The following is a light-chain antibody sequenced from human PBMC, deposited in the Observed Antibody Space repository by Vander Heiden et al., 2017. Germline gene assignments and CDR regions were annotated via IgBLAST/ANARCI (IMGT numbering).Light chain of an antibody. CDR2: EVS. V-gene: IGLV2-23*02. CDR3: CSYAGSLYV. CDR1: SNDVGSYNL. J-gene: IGLJ1*01. Sequence: QSALTQPPSVSGSLGQSITISCTGTSNDVGSYNLVTWYQQHPGKAPKLMIYEVSKWPSEISNRFSGSKSGNTASLTISGLQAEDEADYYCCSYAGSLYVFGTGTKVTVL.